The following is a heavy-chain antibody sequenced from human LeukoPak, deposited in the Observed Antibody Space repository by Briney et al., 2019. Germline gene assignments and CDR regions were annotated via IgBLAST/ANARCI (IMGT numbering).Heavy chain of an antibody. J-gene: IGHJ4*02. CDR2: INSYSSHI. CDR1: GFTFSTSA. V-gene: IGHV3-21*01. Sequence: PGGSLRLSCAASGFTFSTSAMNWVRQVPGKGLEWVSSINSYSSHIYYAASVRGRFTVSRGNARNSVFLQMNSLTAEDTAVYYCARDPERYLRTGKFDYWGQGTLVTVSS. CDR3: ARDPERYLRTGKFDY. D-gene: IGHD5/OR15-5a*01.